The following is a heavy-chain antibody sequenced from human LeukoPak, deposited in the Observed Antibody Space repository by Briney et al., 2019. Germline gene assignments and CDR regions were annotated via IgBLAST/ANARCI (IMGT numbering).Heavy chain of an antibody. Sequence: ASVKVSCKASGGTFSSYAISWVRQAPGQGLEWMGGIIPIFGTANYAQKFQGRVTITADESTSTAYMELSSLRSEDTAVYYCASSSVTNDDAFDIWGQGTMVTVSS. J-gene: IGHJ3*02. V-gene: IGHV1-69*13. CDR3: ASSSVTNDDAFDI. CDR1: GGTFSSYA. CDR2: IIPIFGTA. D-gene: IGHD4-17*01.